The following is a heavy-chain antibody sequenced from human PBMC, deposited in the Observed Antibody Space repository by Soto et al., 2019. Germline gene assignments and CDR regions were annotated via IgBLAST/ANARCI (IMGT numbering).Heavy chain of an antibody. CDR1: GFTFSGYA. CDR3: AKRDYFDSATFSPLFES. J-gene: IGHJ4*02. Sequence: EVQLLESGGGLVQPGGSLRLSCTASGFTFSGYAMSWVRQSPGKELEWVAAITGDGHRTYYADSVEGRFTISRDNSKKTLVLQMNSLRTEDTAIYHCAKRDYFDSATFSPLFESWGPGVLVTVSS. D-gene: IGHD3-22*01. V-gene: IGHV3-23*01. CDR2: ITGDGHRT.